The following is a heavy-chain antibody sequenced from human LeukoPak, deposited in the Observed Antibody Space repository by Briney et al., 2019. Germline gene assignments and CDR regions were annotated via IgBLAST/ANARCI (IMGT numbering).Heavy chain of an antibody. V-gene: IGHV4-39*01. Sequence: SETLSLTCTVSGGSISSSSYYWGWIRQPPGKGLEWIGSIYYSGSTYYNPSLKSRVTISVDTSKNQFSLKLSSVTAADTAVYYCARPVPDSSGYYDDYWGQGTLVTVSS. D-gene: IGHD3-22*01. J-gene: IGHJ4*02. CDR2: IYYSGST. CDR3: ARPVPDSSGYYDDY. CDR1: GGSISSSSYY.